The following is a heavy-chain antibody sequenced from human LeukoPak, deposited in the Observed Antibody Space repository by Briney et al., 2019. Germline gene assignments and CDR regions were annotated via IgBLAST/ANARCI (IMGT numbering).Heavy chain of an antibody. Sequence: SETLSLTCTVSGGSISSSSYYWGWIRQPPGKGLEWIGSIYYSGGTYYNPSLKSRVTISVDTSKNQFSLKLSSVTAADTAVYYCATTVTTSDRQLYYYYYGMDVWGQGTTVTVSS. CDR1: GGSISSSSYY. CDR2: IYYSGGT. V-gene: IGHV4-39*01. D-gene: IGHD4-17*01. CDR3: ATTVTTSDRQLYYYYYGMDV. J-gene: IGHJ6*02.